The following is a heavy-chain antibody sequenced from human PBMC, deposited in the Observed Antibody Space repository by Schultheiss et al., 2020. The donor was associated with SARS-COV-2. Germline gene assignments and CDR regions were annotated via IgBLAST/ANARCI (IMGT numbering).Heavy chain of an antibody. CDR3: ARAPMVQGVIGFDY. Sequence: SETLSLTCTVSGGSISSYYWSWIRQPPGKGLEWIGRIYTSGSTNYNPSLKSRVTISVDTSKNQFSLKLSSVTAADTAVYYCARAPMVQGVIGFDYWGQGTLVTVSS. CDR2: IYTSGST. V-gene: IGHV4-4*08. D-gene: IGHD3-10*01. CDR1: GGSISSYY. J-gene: IGHJ4*02.